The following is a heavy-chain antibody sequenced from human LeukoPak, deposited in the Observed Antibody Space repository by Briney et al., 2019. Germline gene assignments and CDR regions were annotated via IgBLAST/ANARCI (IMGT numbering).Heavy chain of an antibody. Sequence: SETLSLTCTVSGGSISSSSYYWGWIRQPPGKGLEWIGSIYYSGSTYYNPSLKSRVTISVDTSKNQFSLKLSSVTAADTAVYYCASGPYSNYDYYYYMDVWGKGTTVTVSS. J-gene: IGHJ6*03. V-gene: IGHV4-39*01. D-gene: IGHD4-11*01. CDR3: ASGPYSNYDYYYYMDV. CDR1: GGSISSSSYY. CDR2: IYYSGST.